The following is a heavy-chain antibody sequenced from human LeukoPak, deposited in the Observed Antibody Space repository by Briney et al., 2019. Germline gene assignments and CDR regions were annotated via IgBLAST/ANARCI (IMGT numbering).Heavy chain of an antibody. CDR1: GDSFIGYF. CDR2: INHSGRT. CDR3: ARTSGFFDSSGFYQQNPYYFQY. J-gene: IGHJ4*02. V-gene: IGHV4-34*01. D-gene: IGHD3-22*01. Sequence: SETLSLTCAAYGDSFIGYFWTWIRQPPGKGLEWIGVINHSGRTNYNPSLQTRVFISVDSSNNQFSLNLTSVTAADTAVYYCARTSGFFDSSGFYQQNPYYFQYWGQGVLVTVSS.